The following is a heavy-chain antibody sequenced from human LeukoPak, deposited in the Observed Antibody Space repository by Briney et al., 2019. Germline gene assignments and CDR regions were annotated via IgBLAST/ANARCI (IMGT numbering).Heavy chain of an antibody. V-gene: IGHV4-30-2*01. Sequence: PSETLSLTCAVSGGSISSGGYSWSWIRQPPGKGLEWIGYIYHSGSTYYNPSLKSRVTISVDRSKNQFSLKLSSVTAADTAVYYCASLVVTARHFDYWGQGTLVTVSS. D-gene: IGHD2-21*02. J-gene: IGHJ4*02. CDR2: IYHSGST. CDR1: GGSISSGGYS. CDR3: ASLVVTARHFDY.